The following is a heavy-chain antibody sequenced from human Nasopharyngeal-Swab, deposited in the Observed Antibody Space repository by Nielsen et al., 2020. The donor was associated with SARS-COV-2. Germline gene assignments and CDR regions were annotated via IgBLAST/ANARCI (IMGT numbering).Heavy chain of an antibody. Sequence: ASVQVSCKASGYTFTSYAMHWVRQAPGQRLEWMGWINAGNGNTKYSQKFQGRVTITRDTSASTAYMELSSLRSEDTAVYYCARSATSYCTNGVCYTGHNYYYMDVWGKGTTVTVSS. CDR2: INAGNGNT. V-gene: IGHV1-3*01. J-gene: IGHJ6*03. CDR3: ARSATSYCTNGVCYTGHNYYYMDV. D-gene: IGHD2-8*01. CDR1: GYTFTSYA.